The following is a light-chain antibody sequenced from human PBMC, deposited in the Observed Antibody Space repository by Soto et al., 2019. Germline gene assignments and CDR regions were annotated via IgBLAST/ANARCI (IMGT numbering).Light chain of an antibody. CDR1: HGVSGW. CDR2: TVS. CDR3: QQGKTFPFT. J-gene: IGKJ3*01. V-gene: IGKV1-12*01. Sequence: IQMTQSPSSVSASVGDTVTLSCQTSHGVSGWLAWYQQKPGTAPTLLIYTVSNLQSGVPSRFIGSGSGTDFSLTVTNLQPEDFATYFCQQGKTFPFTVGPGTKVEVK.